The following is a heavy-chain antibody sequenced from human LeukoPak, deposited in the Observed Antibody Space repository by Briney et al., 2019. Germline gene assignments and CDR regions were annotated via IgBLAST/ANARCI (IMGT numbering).Heavy chain of an antibody. CDR3: AKDPEPAMSTYFDY. Sequence: GGSLRLSCAASGFIFSSYSMSWVRQAPGKGLEWVSVITGSGGNTYYADSVKGRFTISRDNSKNTLYLQMNSLRAEDTAVYYCAKDPEPAMSTYFDYWGQGTLVTVSS. CDR1: GFIFSSYS. J-gene: IGHJ4*02. D-gene: IGHD5-18*01. V-gene: IGHV3-23*01. CDR2: ITGSGGNT.